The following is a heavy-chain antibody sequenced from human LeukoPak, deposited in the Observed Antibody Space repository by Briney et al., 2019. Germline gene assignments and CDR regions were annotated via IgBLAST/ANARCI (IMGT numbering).Heavy chain of an antibody. D-gene: IGHD6-19*01. CDR3: ARTAYSSGWYSTTFDY. Sequence: SETLSLTCTVSGGSISSYYWSWIRQPPGKGLEWIGYIYYSGSTNYNPSLKSRVTISVDTSKNQFSLKLSSVTAADTAVYYCARTAYSSGWYSTTFDYWGQGTLVTVSS. J-gene: IGHJ4*02. CDR2: IYYSGST. CDR1: GGSISSYY. V-gene: IGHV4-59*12.